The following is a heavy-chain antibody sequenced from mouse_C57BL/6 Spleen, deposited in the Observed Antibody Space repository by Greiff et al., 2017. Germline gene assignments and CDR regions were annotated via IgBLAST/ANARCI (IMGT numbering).Heavy chain of an antibody. Sequence: QVHVKQPGAELVKPGASVKLSCKASGYTFTSYWMHWVKQRPGRGLEWIGRIDPNSGGTKYNEKFKSKATLTVDKPSSTAYMQLSSLTSEDSAVYYCASITTVVERGFDYWGQGTTLTVSS. V-gene: IGHV1-72*01. D-gene: IGHD1-1*01. CDR1: GYTFTSYW. CDR3: ASITTVVERGFDY. J-gene: IGHJ2*01. CDR2: IDPNSGGT.